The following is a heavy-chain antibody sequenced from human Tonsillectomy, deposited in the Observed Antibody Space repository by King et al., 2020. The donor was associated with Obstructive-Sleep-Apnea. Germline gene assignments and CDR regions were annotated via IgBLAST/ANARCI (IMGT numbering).Heavy chain of an antibody. D-gene: IGHD6-19*01. J-gene: IGHJ4*02. Sequence: VQLVESGAEVKKPGESLKISCKGSGYSFTSYWIGWVRQMPGEGLEWIGIIYPGDSDTRYSPSFQGQVTISADKSISTAYLPWSSLQASDTAIYYCAGRSVAVPGEFFDYWGQGTLVTVSS. V-gene: IGHV5-51*01. CDR1: GYSFTSYW. CDR2: IYPGDSDT. CDR3: AGRSVAVPGEFFDY.